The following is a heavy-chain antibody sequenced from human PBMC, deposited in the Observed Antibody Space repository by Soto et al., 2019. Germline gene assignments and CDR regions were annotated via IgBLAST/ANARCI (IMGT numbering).Heavy chain of an antibody. J-gene: IGHJ4*02. CDR3: AVGVYDSSGPYYFDY. V-gene: IGHV1-18*01. CDR2: ISAYNGNT. CDR1: GYTFTSYG. D-gene: IGHD3-22*01. Sequence: GASVKVSCKASGYTFTSYGISWVRQAPGQGLEWMGWISAYNGNTNYAQKLQGRVTMTTDTSTSTAYMELRSLRSDDTAVYYCAVGVYDSSGPYYFDYWGQGTLVTVSS.